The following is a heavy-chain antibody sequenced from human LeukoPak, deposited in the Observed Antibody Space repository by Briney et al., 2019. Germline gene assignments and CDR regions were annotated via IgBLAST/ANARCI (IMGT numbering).Heavy chain of an antibody. CDR1: GYTLTSYG. Sequence: ASVKVSCKASGYTLTSYGISWVRQAPGQGLEWMGWISANNGNTNYAQKLQGRVTMTTDTSTSTAYMEVRSLRSDDTAVYYCARGFLTSTSCPFDYWGQGTLVTVSS. J-gene: IGHJ4*02. CDR2: ISANNGNT. V-gene: IGHV1-18*01. D-gene: IGHD2-2*01. CDR3: ARGFLTSTSCPFDY.